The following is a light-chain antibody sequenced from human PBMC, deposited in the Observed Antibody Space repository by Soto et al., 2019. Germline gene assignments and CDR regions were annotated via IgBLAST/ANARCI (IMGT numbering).Light chain of an antibody. J-gene: IGKJ5*01. CDR2: DTS. CDR3: KQRSNRPLT. V-gene: IGKV3-11*01. CDR1: QSVSSY. Sequence: EMVLTQSPATLSLSPGERATRSCRGSQSVSSYLAWYQQKPRQAPRLLIYDTSIRASGIAARFSGSGSGTDFTPTISSLDPEDFAVYYCKQRSNRPLTFGQGTRLEIK.